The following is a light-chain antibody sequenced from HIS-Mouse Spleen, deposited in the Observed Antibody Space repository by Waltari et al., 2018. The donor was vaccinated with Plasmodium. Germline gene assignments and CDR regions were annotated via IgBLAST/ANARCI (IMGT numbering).Light chain of an antibody. Sequence: EIVMTQSPATLSVSPGERATLSCRASQSVSSNLAWYQQKPGQAPRLLSYGASTSATGSPARFSGSGSGTEFTLTISSMQSEDFAVYYCQQYNNWPQTFGPGTKVDIK. CDR1: QSVSSN. CDR2: GAS. J-gene: IGKJ3*01. V-gene: IGKV3-15*01. CDR3: QQYNNWPQT.